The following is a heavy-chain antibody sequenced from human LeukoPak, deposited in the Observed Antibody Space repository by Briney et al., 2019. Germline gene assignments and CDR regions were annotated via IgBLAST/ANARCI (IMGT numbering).Heavy chain of an antibody. D-gene: IGHD3-16*01. Sequence: PSETLSLTCTVSGGSISGYYWSWIRQPPGKALEWMGYMYYRAPTTYNTSLKRRVTISVDTSKTQSSLKLSSVTPEDTAVYYCASGVRSGGFDYWGQGTLVTVSS. CDR1: GGSISGYY. CDR3: ASGVRSGGFDY. V-gene: IGHV4-59*12. CDR2: MYYRAPT. J-gene: IGHJ4*02.